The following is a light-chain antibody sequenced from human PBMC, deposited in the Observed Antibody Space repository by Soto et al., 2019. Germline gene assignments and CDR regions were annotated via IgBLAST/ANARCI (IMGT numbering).Light chain of an antibody. J-gene: IGLJ1*01. CDR2: DNT. CDR1: NVGSKS. CDR3: QVWDSSSDHYV. V-gene: IGLV3-21*02. Sequence: SYELTQPPSVSVAPGQTARITCGGNNVGSKSVHWNQQKPGQAPVLVIYDNTDRPSGIPERFSGSNSRNTATLTISRVEAGDEADYYCQVWDSSSDHYVFGTGTKVTVL.